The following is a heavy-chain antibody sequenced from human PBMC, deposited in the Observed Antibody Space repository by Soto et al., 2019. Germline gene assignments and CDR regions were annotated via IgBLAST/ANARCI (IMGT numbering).Heavy chain of an antibody. CDR1: GGTFSSYA. J-gene: IGHJ4*02. V-gene: IGHV1-69*13. D-gene: IGHD1-26*01. Sequence: GASVEGLWKASGGTFSSYAISWVRQAPGQGLEWMGGIIPIFGTANYAQKFQGRVTITADESTSTAYMELSSLRSEDTAVYYCARVWASGSYYFDYWGQGTLVTVSS. CDR3: ARVWASGSYYFDY. CDR2: IIPIFGTA.